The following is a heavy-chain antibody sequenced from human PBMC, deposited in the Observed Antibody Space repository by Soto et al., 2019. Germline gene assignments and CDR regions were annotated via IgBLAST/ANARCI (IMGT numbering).Heavy chain of an antibody. V-gene: IGHV3-9*01. CDR3: AKDIRGVAAVGFDH. J-gene: IGHJ4*02. Sequence: GGSLRLSCSASGFKFSDYGMHWVRQAPGKGLEWVSYISWNSDTVGYVDSVMGRFTISRDNVKKSLYLQMNSLRREDTGFYYCAKDIRGVAAVGFDHWGQGTPVTVSS. D-gene: IGHD6-13*01. CDR2: ISWNSDTV. CDR1: GFKFSDYG.